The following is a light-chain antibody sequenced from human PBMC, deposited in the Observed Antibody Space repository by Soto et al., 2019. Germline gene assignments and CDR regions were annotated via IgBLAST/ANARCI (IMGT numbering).Light chain of an antibody. J-gene: IGKJ1*01. CDR2: DAS. Sequence: DIQMTQSPSTLSASVGDRVTITCRASQSISSWLAWYQQKPGKAPKLLIYDASSLESGVPSRFSGSGSGTEFTLTISSLKHDDFATYYCQHYNSYWTFGQGTKVDIK. V-gene: IGKV1-5*01. CDR1: QSISSW. CDR3: QHYNSYWT.